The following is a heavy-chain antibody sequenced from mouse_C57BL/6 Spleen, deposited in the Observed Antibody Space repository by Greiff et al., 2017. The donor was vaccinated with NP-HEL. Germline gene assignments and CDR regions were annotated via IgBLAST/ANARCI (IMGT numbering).Heavy chain of an antibody. CDR2: IYPSDSET. CDR3: ARHYYGSRGDFDY. J-gene: IGHJ2*01. V-gene: IGHV1-61*01. D-gene: IGHD1-1*01. CDR1: GYTFTSYW. Sequence: QVQLQQPGAELVRPGSSVKLSCKASGYTFTSYWMDWVKQRPGQGLEWIGNIYPSDSETHYNQKFKDKATLTVDKSSSTAYMQLSSLTSEDSAVYYCARHYYGSRGDFDYWGQGTTLTVSS.